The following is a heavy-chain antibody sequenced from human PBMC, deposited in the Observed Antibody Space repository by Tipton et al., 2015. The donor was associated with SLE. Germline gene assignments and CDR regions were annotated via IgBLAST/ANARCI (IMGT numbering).Heavy chain of an antibody. D-gene: IGHD3-3*01. J-gene: IGHJ4*02. Sequence: GLVKPSETLSLTCSVSGDSSSAFYWTWIRQPPGKGLEWIGHIYFTGTTNYNPSLKSRVTTSLDTSKMQFSLRLNSVTAADTAVYYCARDNLRVLYWGPGTLVTVSP. CDR3: ARDNLRVLY. V-gene: IGHV4-59*01. CDR1: GDSSSAFY. CDR2: IYFTGTT.